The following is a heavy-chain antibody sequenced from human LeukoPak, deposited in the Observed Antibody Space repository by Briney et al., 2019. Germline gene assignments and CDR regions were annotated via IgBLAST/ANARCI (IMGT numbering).Heavy chain of an antibody. D-gene: IGHD2-2*02. V-gene: IGHV1-69*05. Sequence: ASVKVSCKASGGTFSSYAISWVRQAPRQRLEWMGGIIPIFGTDNYAQKFQGRVTITTDESTSTAYMELSSLRSEDTAVYYCARVPPDCSSTSCYSYWGQGTLVTVSS. CDR3: ARVPPDCSSTSCYSY. J-gene: IGHJ4*02. CDR1: GGTFSSYA. CDR2: IIPIFGTD.